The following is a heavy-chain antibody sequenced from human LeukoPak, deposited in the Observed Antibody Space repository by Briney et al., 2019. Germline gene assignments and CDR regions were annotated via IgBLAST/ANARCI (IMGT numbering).Heavy chain of an antibody. V-gene: IGHV3-11*01. D-gene: IGHD3-16*02. CDR1: GFTFSDYN. CDR3: ARDQHDYVWGSYRYWFDP. J-gene: IGHJ5*02. Sequence: GGSLRLSCAASGFTFSDYNMRWIRQAPGKGLEWVSSISRSGSTKYYADSVKGRFTISRDNAKNSLFLQMNSLRAEDTAVYYCARDQHDYVWGSYRYWFDPWGQGTLVTVSS. CDR2: ISRSGSTK.